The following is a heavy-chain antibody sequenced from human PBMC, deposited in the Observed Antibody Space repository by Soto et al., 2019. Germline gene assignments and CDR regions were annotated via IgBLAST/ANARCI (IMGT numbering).Heavy chain of an antibody. V-gene: IGHV4-31*03. CDR3: ARDAAAGTADAFDI. J-gene: IGHJ3*02. D-gene: IGHD6-13*01. Sequence: QVQLQESGPGLVKPSQTLSLTCTVSGGSISSGGYYWSWIRQHPGKGLEWIGYIYYRGSTYYNPSLKSRVTISVDTSKNQFSLKLSSVTAADTAVYYCARDAAAGTADAFDIWGQGTMVTVSS. CDR2: IYYRGST. CDR1: GGSISSGGYY.